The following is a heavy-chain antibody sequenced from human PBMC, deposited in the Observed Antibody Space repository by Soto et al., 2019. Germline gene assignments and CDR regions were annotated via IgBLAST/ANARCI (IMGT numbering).Heavy chain of an antibody. CDR3: AREGHNPYYYDSRGAREKLNDY. CDR2: ISSSSSYI. Sequence: EVQLVESGGGLVKPGGSLRLSCAASGFTFSSYSMNWVRQAPGKGLEWVSSISSSSSYIYYADSVKGRFTISRDNAKNSLYLQMNSLRAEDTAVYYCAREGHNPYYYDSRGAREKLNDYWGQGTLVTVSS. D-gene: IGHD3-22*01. J-gene: IGHJ4*02. CDR1: GFTFSSYS. V-gene: IGHV3-21*01.